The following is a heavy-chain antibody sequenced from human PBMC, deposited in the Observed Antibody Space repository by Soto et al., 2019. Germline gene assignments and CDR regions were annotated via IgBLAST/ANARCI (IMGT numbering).Heavy chain of an antibody. J-gene: IGHJ6*02. CDR3: ARDLIQQYPNYGMDV. D-gene: IGHD5-18*01. CDR2: IIPIFGTA. Sequence: GASVKVSCKASGGTFSSYAISWVRQAPGQGLEWMGGIIPIFGTANYAQKFQGRVTITADESTSTAYMELSSLRSEDTAVYYCARDLIQQYPNYGMDVCGQGTTVTVSS. CDR1: GGTFSSYA. V-gene: IGHV1-69*13.